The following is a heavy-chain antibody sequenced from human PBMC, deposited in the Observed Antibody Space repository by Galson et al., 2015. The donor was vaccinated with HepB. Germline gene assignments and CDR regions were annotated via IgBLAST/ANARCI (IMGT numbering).Heavy chain of an antibody. J-gene: IGHJ4*02. CDR2: ISGSGGST. CDR1: GFTFSSYA. V-gene: IGHV3-23*01. D-gene: IGHD5-24*01. CDR3: AKDGYNPWGLYQFDY. Sequence: SLRLSCAASGFTFSSYAMSWVRQAPGKGLEWVSAISGSGGSTYYADSVKGRFTISRDNSKNTLYLQMNSLRAEDTAVYYCAKDGYNPWGLYQFDYWGQGTLVTVSS.